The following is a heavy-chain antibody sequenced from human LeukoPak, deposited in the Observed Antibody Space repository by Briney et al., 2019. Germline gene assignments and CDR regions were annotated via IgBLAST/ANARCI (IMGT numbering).Heavy chain of an antibody. CDR2: INPNSGGT. Sequence: ASVKVSCKASGYTFTGHYMHWVRQAPGQGLEWMGWINPNSGGTNYAQKFQGRVTMTRDTSISTAYMELSSLRSDDTAVYYCARRGSRWSGSSCYGTFDYWVQGTLVTVSS. CDR3: ARRGSRWSGSSCYGTFDY. D-gene: IGHD2-15*01. V-gene: IGHV1-2*02. CDR1: GYTFTGHY. J-gene: IGHJ4*02.